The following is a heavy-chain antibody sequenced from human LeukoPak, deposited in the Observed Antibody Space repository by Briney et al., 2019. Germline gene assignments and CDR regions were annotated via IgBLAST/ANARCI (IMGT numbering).Heavy chain of an antibody. V-gene: IGHV1-69*05. Sequence: PGGSLRLSCAASGGTFSSYAISWVRQAPGQGLEWMGGIIPIFGTANYAQKFQGRVTITTDESTSTAYMELSSLRSEDTAVYYCARGYCSSTSCYDHGYYYYMDVWSKGTTVTVSS. CDR2: IIPIFGTA. CDR3: ARGYCSSTSCYDHGYYYYMDV. J-gene: IGHJ6*03. CDR1: GGTFSSYA. D-gene: IGHD2-2*01.